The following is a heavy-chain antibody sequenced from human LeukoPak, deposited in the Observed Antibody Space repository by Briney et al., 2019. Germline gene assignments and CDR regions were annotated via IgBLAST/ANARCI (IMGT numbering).Heavy chain of an antibody. CDR3: ARDRREWMRGDPFDY. V-gene: IGHV3-30-3*01. CDR1: GFNFRDHW. Sequence: PGGSLRLSCAVSGFNFRDHWMDWVRQAPGKGLEWVAVISYDGSNKYYADSVKGRFTISRDNSKNTLYLQMNSLRAEDTAVYYCARDRREWMRGDPFDYWGQGTLVTVSS. D-gene: IGHD3-3*01. J-gene: IGHJ4*02. CDR2: ISYDGSNK.